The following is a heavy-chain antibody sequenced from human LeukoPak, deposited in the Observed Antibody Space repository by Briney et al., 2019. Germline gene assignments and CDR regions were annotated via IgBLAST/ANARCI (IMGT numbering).Heavy chain of an antibody. CDR3: AKVGPHSSSWYGLDY. Sequence: GGSLRLSCAASGFTFSSYGMHWVRQAPGKGLEWVAVISYDGSNKYYAHSVKGRFTISRDNSKNTLYLQMNSLRAEDTAVYYCAKVGPHSSSWYGLDYWGQGTLVTVSS. V-gene: IGHV3-30*18. CDR2: ISYDGSNK. D-gene: IGHD6-13*01. J-gene: IGHJ4*02. CDR1: GFTFSSYG.